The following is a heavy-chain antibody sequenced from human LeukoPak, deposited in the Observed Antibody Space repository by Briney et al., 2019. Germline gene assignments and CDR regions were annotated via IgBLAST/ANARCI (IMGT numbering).Heavy chain of an antibody. CDR3: ARDVLRAIFGVVTPVDP. D-gene: IGHD3-3*01. CDR2: ISAYNGNT. Sequence: GASVKVSCKASGYTFTSYGISWVRQAPGQGLEWMGWISAYNGNTNYAQKLQGRVTMTTDTSTSTAYMELRSLRSDDTAVYYCARDVLRAIFGVVTPVDPWGQGTLVTVSS. CDR1: GYTFTSYG. V-gene: IGHV1-18*01. J-gene: IGHJ5*02.